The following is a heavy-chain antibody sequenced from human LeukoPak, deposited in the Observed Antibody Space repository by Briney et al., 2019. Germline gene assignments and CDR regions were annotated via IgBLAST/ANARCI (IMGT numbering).Heavy chain of an antibody. D-gene: IGHD3-3*01. Sequence: ASVKVSCKVSGYTLTELSMHWVRQAPGKGLEWMGGFDPEDGETIYAQKFQGRVTMTEDTSTDTAYMELSSLRSEDTAVYYCARVMSSYDFWSGTYYYGMDVWGQGTTVTVSS. CDR3: ARVMSSYDFWSGTYYYGMDV. J-gene: IGHJ6*02. V-gene: IGHV1-24*01. CDR2: FDPEDGET. CDR1: GYTLTELS.